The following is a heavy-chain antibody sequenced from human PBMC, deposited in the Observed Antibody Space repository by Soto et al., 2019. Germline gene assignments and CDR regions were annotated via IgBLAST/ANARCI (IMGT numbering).Heavy chain of an antibody. Sequence: QITLKESGPTLVKPTQTLTVTCTFSGFSLSTSGVGVGWIRQPPGKALEWLALIYWDDDKRYSPSLKSRLTITMDTSKHQVVLTMTNMDPVDTATYYCEHRPYGDYPFDYWGQGTLVTVSS. D-gene: IGHD4-17*01. CDR1: GFSLSTSGVG. CDR3: EHRPYGDYPFDY. CDR2: IYWDDDK. J-gene: IGHJ4*02. V-gene: IGHV2-5*02.